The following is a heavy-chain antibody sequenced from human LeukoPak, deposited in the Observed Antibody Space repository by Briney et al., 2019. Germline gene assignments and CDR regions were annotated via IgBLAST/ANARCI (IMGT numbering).Heavy chain of an antibody. CDR2: ISSSGSTI. CDR1: GLTFSSYG. V-gene: IGHV3-48*04. CDR3: AGITMIVVVNQAFDI. D-gene: IGHD3-22*01. Sequence: HPGGSLRLSCAASGLTFSSYGMHWIRQAPGKGLDWVSYISSSGSTIYYADSVKGRFTISRDNAKNSLYLQMNSLRAEDTAVYYCAGITMIVVVNQAFDIWGQGTMVTVSS. J-gene: IGHJ3*02.